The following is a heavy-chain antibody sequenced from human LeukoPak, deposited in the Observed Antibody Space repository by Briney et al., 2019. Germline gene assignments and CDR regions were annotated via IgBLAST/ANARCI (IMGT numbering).Heavy chain of an antibody. CDR2: IETNGRST. CDR3: ARDGVGSMPLDY. J-gene: IGHJ4*02. Sequence: GGSLRLSCAASGFTFSNYWVHWVRQAPGKGLVWFSCIETNGRSTFYADSVKGRFTISRDNAKNTVYLQMNSLRAEDTAVYYCARDGVGSMPLDYWGQGILVTVSS. V-gene: IGHV3-74*01. D-gene: IGHD1-26*01. CDR1: GFTFSNYW.